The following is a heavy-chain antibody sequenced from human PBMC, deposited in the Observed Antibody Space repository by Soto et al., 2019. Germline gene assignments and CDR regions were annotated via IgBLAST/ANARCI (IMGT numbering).Heavy chain of an antibody. CDR3: ARDHYGGDY. CDR1: GGSISSYY. J-gene: IGHJ4*02. Sequence: SETLSLTCTVSGGSISSYYWSWIRQPPGKGLEWIGYIYYSGSTNYNPSLKSRVTISVDTSKNQFSLKLSSVTAADTAVYYCARDHYGGDYWGQGTLVTVSS. CDR2: IYYSGST. V-gene: IGHV4-59*01. D-gene: IGHD4-17*01.